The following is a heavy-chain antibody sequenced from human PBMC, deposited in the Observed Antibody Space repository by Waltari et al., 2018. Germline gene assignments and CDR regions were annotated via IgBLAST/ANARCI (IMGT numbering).Heavy chain of an antibody. J-gene: IGHJ4*02. Sequence: QVDLQQAGPGLVRPSETLSLTCSVSGGFISSHSWSWIRQSPGKGLEWIGFIYYGGDKNYNPSFKSRVTISVDTSKSQVSLVLTSVTAADTAVYFCAGTTWRFGNNIDSWGQGTLVTVSS. D-gene: IGHD3-3*01. CDR2: IYYGGDK. CDR3: AGTTWRFGNNIDS. V-gene: IGHV4-59*11. CDR1: GGFISSHS.